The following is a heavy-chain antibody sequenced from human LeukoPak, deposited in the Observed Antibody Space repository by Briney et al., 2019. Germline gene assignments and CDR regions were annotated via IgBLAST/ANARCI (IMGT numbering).Heavy chain of an antibody. V-gene: IGHV1-2*06. CDR2: INPYSGDT. CDR1: GYTFTGYH. J-gene: IGHJ4*02. D-gene: IGHD6-13*01. CDR3: ARDQGSLTRSWYTGY. Sequence: APVKVSCKASGYTFTGYHIHWVRQAPEQGLEWMGRINPYSGDTNFAQKFQGRVTMTRDTSITTAYVDLSSLTPDDTAVCFCARDQGSLTRSWYTGYWGQGTQVTVSS.